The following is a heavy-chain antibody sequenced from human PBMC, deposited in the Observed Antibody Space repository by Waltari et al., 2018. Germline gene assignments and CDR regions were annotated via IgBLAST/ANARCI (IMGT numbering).Heavy chain of an antibody. V-gene: IGHV4-31*03. CDR3: ARDAPLGFGKDLDPDA. J-gene: IGHJ6*04. CDR2: IYYSGST. CDR1: GGSISSGGYY. Sequence: QVQLQESGPGLVKPSQTLSLTCTVSGGSISSGGYYWSWIRQHPGKGLEWIGYIYYSGSTYYNPSLKSRVTISVDTSKNQFSLKLSSVTAADTAVYYCARDAPLGFGKDLDPDAWGKGTTVTVSS. D-gene: IGHD3-10*01.